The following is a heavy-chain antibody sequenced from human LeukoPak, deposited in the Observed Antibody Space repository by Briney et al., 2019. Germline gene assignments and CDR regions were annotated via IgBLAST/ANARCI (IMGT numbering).Heavy chain of an antibody. J-gene: IGHJ4*02. CDR2: ISKSGSYT. CDR1: GFTFDDHD. Sequence: GGSLRLSCVASGFTFDDHDMNWIRQAPGKGLEWVSYISKSGSYTNYADSVKGRFTISRENAKNSLYLQMNSLRPEDTAVYYCARGDGYSYAGALDYWGQGTLVTVSS. D-gene: IGHD3-22*01. CDR3: ARGDGYSYAGALDY. V-gene: IGHV3-11*06.